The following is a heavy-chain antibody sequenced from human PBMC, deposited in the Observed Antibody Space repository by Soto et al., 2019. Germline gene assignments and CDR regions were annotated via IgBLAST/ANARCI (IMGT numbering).Heavy chain of an antibody. Sequence: QVQLQQWGAGLLKPSETLSLTCAVYGGSFSGYYWSWIRQPPGKGLEWIGEINHSGSTNYNPSLKSRFTXXVXTXTNQFSLKLSSVPAADTAVYYCARGPVVVVTAYFDYWGQGTLVTV. CDR1: GGSFSGYY. CDR3: ARGPVVVVTAYFDY. V-gene: IGHV4-34*01. D-gene: IGHD2-21*02. J-gene: IGHJ4*02. CDR2: INHSGST.